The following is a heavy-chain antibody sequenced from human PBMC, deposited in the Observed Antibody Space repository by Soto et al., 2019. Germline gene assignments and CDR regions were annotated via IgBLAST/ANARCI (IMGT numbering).Heavy chain of an antibody. Sequence: TSETLSLTCTVSGGSISSSSYYWGWIRQPPGKGLEWIASIYYGGNTYYNPSLKSRVTISIDTSKNQFSLKVRSVTAADTAVYYCARLGTIFGQLEFDYWGQGTLVTVSS. CDR1: GGSISSSSYY. D-gene: IGHD3-3*01. CDR2: IYYGGNT. CDR3: ARLGTIFGQLEFDY. V-gene: IGHV4-39*01. J-gene: IGHJ4*02.